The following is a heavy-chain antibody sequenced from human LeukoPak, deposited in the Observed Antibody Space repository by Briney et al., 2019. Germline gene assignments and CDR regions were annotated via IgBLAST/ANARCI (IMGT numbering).Heavy chain of an antibody. V-gene: IGHV4-34*01. D-gene: IGHD3-10*01. Sequence: NTSETLSLTCAVYGVSFSGYYWSWIRQPPGKGLEWIGEINHSGSTNYNPSLKSRVTISVDTSKNQFSLKLSSVTAADTAVYYCARGTGVRDMFDYWGQGTLVTVSS. CDR2: INHSGST. CDR1: GVSFSGYY. CDR3: ARGTGVRDMFDY. J-gene: IGHJ4*02.